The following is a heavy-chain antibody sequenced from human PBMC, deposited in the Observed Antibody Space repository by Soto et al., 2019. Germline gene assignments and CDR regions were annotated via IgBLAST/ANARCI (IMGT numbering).Heavy chain of an antibody. V-gene: IGHV1-18*01. CDR1: GYTFTSYG. D-gene: IGHD2-2*01. CDR3: ARDGFIVLVPAGDGYYYYYYGMDV. Sequence: QVQLVQSGAEVKKPGASVKVSCKASGYTFTSYGISWVRQAPGQGLEWMGWISAYNGNTNYAQKLQGRVTMTTDTSTSTAYMELRSLRSDDTAVYYCARDGFIVLVPAGDGYYYYYYGMDVWGQGTTVTVSS. CDR2: ISAYNGNT. J-gene: IGHJ6*02.